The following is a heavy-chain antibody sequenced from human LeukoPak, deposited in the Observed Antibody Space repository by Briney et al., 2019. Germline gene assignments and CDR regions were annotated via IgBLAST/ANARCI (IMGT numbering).Heavy chain of an antibody. CDR2: IIPIFGTA. J-gene: IGHJ6*03. Sequence: GASVKVSCRASGGTFSSYAISWVRQAPGQGLEWMGGIIPIFGTANYAQKFQGRVTITTDESTSTAYMELSSLRSEDTAVYYCAILGYCSSTSCPTGYYYYMDVWGKGTTVTVSS. D-gene: IGHD2-2*01. CDR3: AILGYCSSTSCPTGYYYYMDV. CDR1: GGTFSSYA. V-gene: IGHV1-69*05.